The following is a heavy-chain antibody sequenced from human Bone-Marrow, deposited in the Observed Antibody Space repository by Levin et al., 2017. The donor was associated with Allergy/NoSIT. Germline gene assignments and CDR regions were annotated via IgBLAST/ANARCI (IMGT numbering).Heavy chain of an antibody. V-gene: IGHV1-2*06. J-gene: IGHJ5*02. Sequence: ASVKVSCKASGYTFTGYYMHWVRQAPGQGLEWMGRINPNSGGTNYAQKFQGRVTMTRDTSISTAYMELSRLRSDDTAVYYCAREYNWNSNWFDPWGQGTLVTVSS. CDR3: AREYNWNSNWFDP. D-gene: IGHD1-7*01. CDR2: INPNSGGT. CDR1: GYTFTGYY.